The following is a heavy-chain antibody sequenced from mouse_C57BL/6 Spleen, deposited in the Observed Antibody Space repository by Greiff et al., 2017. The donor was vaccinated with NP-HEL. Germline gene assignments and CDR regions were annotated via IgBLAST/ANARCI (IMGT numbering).Heavy chain of an antibody. CDR1: GFTFSDYG. D-gene: IGHD6-1*01. CDR3: ARGRRHSYYFDY. CDR2: ISSGSSTI. V-gene: IGHV5-17*01. J-gene: IGHJ2*01. Sequence: EVKLEESGGGLVKPGGSLKLSCAASGFTFSDYGMHWVRQAPEKGLEWVAYISSGSSTIYYADTVKGRFTISRDNAKNTLFLQMTSLRSEDTAMYYCARGRRHSYYFDYWGQGTTLTVSS.